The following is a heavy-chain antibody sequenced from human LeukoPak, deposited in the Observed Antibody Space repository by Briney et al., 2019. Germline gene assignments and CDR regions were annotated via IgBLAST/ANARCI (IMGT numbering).Heavy chain of an antibody. D-gene: IGHD2-8*01. V-gene: IGHV4-59*01. CDR1: SGSIRTSY. Sequence: IPSETLSLTCTVSSGSIRTSYCSWIRQPPGKGLGWIGYIYYSGSTNYNPSLKSRVTISVDTSRNQFSLKLSSVTAADTAVYYCARAPNPDFFDDWGQGTLVTVSS. CDR2: IYYSGST. CDR3: ARAPNPDFFDD. J-gene: IGHJ4*02.